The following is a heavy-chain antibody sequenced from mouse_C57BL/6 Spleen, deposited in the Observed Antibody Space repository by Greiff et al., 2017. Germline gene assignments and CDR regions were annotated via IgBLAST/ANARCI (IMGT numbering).Heavy chain of an antibody. CDR3: ERSMYSNPLRWFAY. CDR1: GYTFTSYW. Sequence: QVQLQQPGAELVRPGSSVKLSCKASGYTFTSYWMDWVKQRPGQGLEWIGNIYPSDSETHYNQKFKDKGTLTVDKSSSTAYMQLSILKSEDAAVXYCERSMYSNPLRWFAYWGQGTRVTVSA. V-gene: IGHV1-61*01. J-gene: IGHJ3*01. CDR2: IYPSDSET. D-gene: IGHD2-5*01.